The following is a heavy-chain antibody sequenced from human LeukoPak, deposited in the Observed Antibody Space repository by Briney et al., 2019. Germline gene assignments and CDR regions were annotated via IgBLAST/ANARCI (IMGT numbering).Heavy chain of an antibody. V-gene: IGHV3-48*03. J-gene: IGHJ3*02. Sequence: GGSLRLSCAASGFTFSSYEMNWVRQAPGKGLEWVSYISSSGSTIYYADSVKGRFTISRDNAKNSLYLQMNSLRAEDTAVYYCARDRGLLWSHAFDIWGQGTMVTVSS. CDR3: ARDRGLLWSHAFDI. CDR2: ISSSGSTI. CDR1: GFTFSSYE. D-gene: IGHD3-10*01.